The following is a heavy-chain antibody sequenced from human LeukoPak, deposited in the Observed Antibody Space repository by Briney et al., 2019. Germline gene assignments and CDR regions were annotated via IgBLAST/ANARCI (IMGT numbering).Heavy chain of an antibody. J-gene: IGHJ4*02. V-gene: IGHV1-2*02. Sequence: ASLSVSSTTSGYTLTLHYIHCVRQAPGQGLEWMGWINPNTCGTFYAQKFQGSVILATDTSINTAYMELSRLRSDDTAIYYCARILSSDWYSPFDFWGQGTLVTVSS. CDR1: GYTLTLHY. D-gene: IGHD6-19*01. CDR3: ARILSSDWYSPFDF. CDR2: INPNTCGT.